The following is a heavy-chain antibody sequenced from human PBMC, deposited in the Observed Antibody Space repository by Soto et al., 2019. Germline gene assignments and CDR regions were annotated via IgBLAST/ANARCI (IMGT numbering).Heavy chain of an antibody. CDR1: GGSISSSNW. D-gene: IGHD6-13*01. V-gene: IGHV4-4*02. CDR2: IYHSGST. Sequence: QVQLQESGPGLVKPSGTLSLTCAVSGGSISSSNWWSWVRQPPGKGLEWIGAIYHSGSTNYNPSLTSRVTIPVDKSKTQFSLKLSSVTAADPAVYYWARAAMGGSSWPFDYWGQGTLVTVSS. J-gene: IGHJ4*02. CDR3: ARAAMGGSSWPFDY.